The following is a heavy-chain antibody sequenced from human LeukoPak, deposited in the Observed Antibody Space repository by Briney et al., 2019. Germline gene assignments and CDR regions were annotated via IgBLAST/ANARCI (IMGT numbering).Heavy chain of an antibody. D-gene: IGHD5-12*01. V-gene: IGHV3-53*01. Sequence: AGGSLRLSCAASGFTFSSYAMSWVRQAPGKGLEWVSVIYSGGSTYYADSVKGRFTISRDNSKNTLYLQMNSLRAEDTAVYYCARGPTSYEGDFDYWGQGTLVTVSS. CDR2: IYSGGST. CDR3: ARGPTSYEGDFDY. J-gene: IGHJ4*02. CDR1: GFTFSSYA.